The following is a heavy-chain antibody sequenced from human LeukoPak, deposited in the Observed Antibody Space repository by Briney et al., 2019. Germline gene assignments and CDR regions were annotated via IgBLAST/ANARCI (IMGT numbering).Heavy chain of an antibody. Sequence: SQTLSLTCIVSGGSVRSADYYWSWIRHHPGEGLEWIGYIYYSGDTYYNPSLKSRLTMSLGTSKNQFSLELTSVTAADTAVYYCARAPKLTSSWYYFDCWGQGTLVSVSS. D-gene: IGHD6-13*01. CDR1: GGSVRSADYY. J-gene: IGHJ4*02. CDR3: ARAPKLTSSWYYFDC. CDR2: IYYSGDT. V-gene: IGHV4-31*02.